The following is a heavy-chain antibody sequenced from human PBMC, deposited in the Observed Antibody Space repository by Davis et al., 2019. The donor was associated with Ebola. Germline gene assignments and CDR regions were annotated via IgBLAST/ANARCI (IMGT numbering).Heavy chain of an antibody. CDR2: IWYDGSNK. D-gene: IGHD3-9*01. V-gene: IGHV3-33*01. CDR3: ARDHNDYDILTGSIDY. Sequence: GESLKISCAASGFTFSSYGMHWVRQAPGKGLEWVAVIWYDGSNKYYADPVKGRFTISRDNSKNTLYLQMNSLRAEDTAVYYCARDHNDYDILTGSIDYWGQGTLVTVSS. J-gene: IGHJ4*02. CDR1: GFTFSSYG.